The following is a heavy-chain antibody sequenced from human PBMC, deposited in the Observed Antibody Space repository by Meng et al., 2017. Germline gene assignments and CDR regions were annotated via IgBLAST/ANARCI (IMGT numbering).Heavy chain of an antibody. CDR3: ARYQSSGWPFDY. J-gene: IGHJ4*02. CDR2: IWYDGSNK. D-gene: IGHD6-19*01. CDR1: CFSVSCCG. Sequence: QLRRWGRGVLWVPPSLSLSFSCAASCFSVSCCGMHRVPQAQGKGLEWVVVIWYDGSNKYYADSVKGRFTISRDNSKNPLYLQMNSLRAEDTAVYYCARYQSSGWPFDYWGQGTLVTVSS. V-gene: IGHV3-33*01.